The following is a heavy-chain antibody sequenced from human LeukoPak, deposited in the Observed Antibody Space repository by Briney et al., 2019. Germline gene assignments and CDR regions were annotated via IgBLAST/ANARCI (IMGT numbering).Heavy chain of an antibody. J-gene: IGHJ6*03. CDR1: GFTFSSYG. CDR3: ARDFSSSSAVYYYYYMDV. D-gene: IGHD6-6*01. V-gene: IGHV3-23*01. CDR2: ISGSGGST. Sequence: GGSLRLSCAASGFTFSSYGMSWVRQAPGKGLEWVSAISGSGGSTYYADSVKGRFTISRDNSKNTLYLQMNSLRAEDTAVDYCARDFSSSSAVYYYYYMDVWGKGTTVTVSS.